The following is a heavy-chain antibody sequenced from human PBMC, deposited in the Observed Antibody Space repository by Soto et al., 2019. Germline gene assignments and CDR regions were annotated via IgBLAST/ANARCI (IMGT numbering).Heavy chain of an antibody. CDR2: IYHSGST. D-gene: IGHD1-20*01. J-gene: IGHJ5*02. Sequence: QVQLQESGPGLVKPSGTLSLTCAVSGGSISSSNWWSWVRQPPGKGLEWIGEIYHSGSTNYNPSLTSRVTISVEKSKHQFSLKLSSVTAADPAVYYCARAMAYNWSDELDPWGQGTLVPVSS. CDR3: ARAMAYNWSDELDP. CDR1: GGSISSSNW. V-gene: IGHV4-4*02.